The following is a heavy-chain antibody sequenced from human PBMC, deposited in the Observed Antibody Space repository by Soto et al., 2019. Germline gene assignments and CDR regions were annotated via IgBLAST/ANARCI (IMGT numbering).Heavy chain of an antibody. Sequence: QVQLVQSGAEVKKPGASVKVSCKASGYTFNSYGITWVRQAPGQGLEWMGGISAHNGNTNYAQKFQDRATVTRDTSTSTAYMELRSLIADDTAVYYCARVPYYPGSGSYYHEGHNWFDLWGQGTLVTVSS. V-gene: IGHV1-18*01. CDR1: GYTFNSYG. CDR2: ISAHNGNT. CDR3: ARVPYYPGSGSYYHEGHNWFDL. J-gene: IGHJ5*02. D-gene: IGHD3-10*01.